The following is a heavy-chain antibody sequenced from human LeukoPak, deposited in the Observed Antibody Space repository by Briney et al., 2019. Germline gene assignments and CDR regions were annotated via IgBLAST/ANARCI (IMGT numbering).Heavy chain of an antibody. Sequence: PSETLSLTCSVSGGSISSNNYFWAWIRQPPGKGLEWIGSIHYNGNTYYNPSLRSRVTISVDTSKNQFSLKLSSVTAADTAVYYCARLTRTAAGFDYWGQGTLVTVSS. CDR3: ARLTRTAAGFDY. J-gene: IGHJ4*02. CDR1: GGSISSNNYF. D-gene: IGHD6-13*01. CDR2: IHYNGNT. V-gene: IGHV4-39*07.